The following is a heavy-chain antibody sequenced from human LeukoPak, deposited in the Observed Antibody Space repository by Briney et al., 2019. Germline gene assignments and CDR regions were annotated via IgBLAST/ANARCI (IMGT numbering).Heavy chain of an antibody. CDR1: GFTFSSYA. D-gene: IGHD3-10*01. Sequence: PGRSLRLSCAASGFTFSSYAMHWVRQAPGKGLEWVAVISYDGSNKYYADSVKGRFTISRDNSKNTLYLQMNSLRAEDTAVYYCARDLPNPMVRGVKYYYGMDVWGQGTTVTVYS. CDR2: ISYDGSNK. V-gene: IGHV3-30-3*01. J-gene: IGHJ6*02. CDR3: ARDLPNPMVRGVKYYYGMDV.